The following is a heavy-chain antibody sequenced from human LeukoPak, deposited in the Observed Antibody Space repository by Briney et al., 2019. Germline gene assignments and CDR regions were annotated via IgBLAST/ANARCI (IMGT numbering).Heavy chain of an antibody. CDR3: ARSWYYYDSSGYSAFDY. Sequence: GGSLRLSCAASGFTFSDYYMSWLRQAPGKGLEGVSYISSSGSTIYYADSVKGRFTISRDNATNSLSLQMNSLRADDTAVYYSARSWYYYDSSGYSAFDYWGQGTLVTVSS. J-gene: IGHJ4*02. CDR1: GFTFSDYY. V-gene: IGHV3-11*01. CDR2: ISSSGSTI. D-gene: IGHD3-22*01.